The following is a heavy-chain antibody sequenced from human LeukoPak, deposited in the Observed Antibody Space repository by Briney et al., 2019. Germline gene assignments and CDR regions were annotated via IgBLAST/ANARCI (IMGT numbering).Heavy chain of an antibody. D-gene: IGHD6-13*01. CDR1: GFTFSSYS. Sequence: GGSLRLSCAASGFTFSSYSMNWVRQAPGKGLEWVSAITGSGDSTYYVDSVKGRFTISRDNSQNTLYLQMNSLRVEDTAVYYCAKDWYEDSWGQGTLVTVSS. J-gene: IGHJ4*02. CDR2: ITGSGDST. V-gene: IGHV3-23*01. CDR3: AKDWYEDS.